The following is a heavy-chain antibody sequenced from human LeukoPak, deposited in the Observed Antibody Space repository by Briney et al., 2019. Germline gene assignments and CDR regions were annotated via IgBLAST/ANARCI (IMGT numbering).Heavy chain of an antibody. J-gene: IGHJ4*02. CDR1: GYTFTSYG. CDR3: ARDETDDRSGYPPLGY. D-gene: IGHD3-22*01. V-gene: IGHV1-18*01. CDR2: ISAYNGNT. Sequence: ASVKVSCKASGYTFTSYGISWVRQAPGQGLEWMGWISAYNGNTNYAQKLQGRVTMATDTSTSTAYMELRSLRSDDTAVYYCARDETDDRSGYPPLGYWGPGTPGTVSS.